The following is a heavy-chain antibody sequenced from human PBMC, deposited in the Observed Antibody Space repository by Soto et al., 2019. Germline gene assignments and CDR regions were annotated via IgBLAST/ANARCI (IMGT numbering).Heavy chain of an antibody. V-gene: IGHV3-48*02. Sequence: VQLVESGGGLVQPGGSLRLSCVASGFSLANYPMNWVRQTPGKGLEWISYSSPRGDTICYADSVEGRFTISRDNARNSLSLHMSSLRDEDSALYYCAKGPHTNVGWPYYFESWGQGVPVTVSS. J-gene: IGHJ4*02. D-gene: IGHD6-19*01. CDR3: AKGPHTNVGWPYYFES. CDR1: GFSLANYP. CDR2: SSPRGDTI.